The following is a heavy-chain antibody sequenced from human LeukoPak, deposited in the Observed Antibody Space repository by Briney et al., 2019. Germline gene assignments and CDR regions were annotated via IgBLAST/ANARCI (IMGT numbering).Heavy chain of an antibody. V-gene: IGHV1-18*01. CDR1: GGTFSSYA. D-gene: IGHD5-24*01. J-gene: IGHJ3*02. Sequence: ASVKVSCKASGGTFSSYAISWVRQAPGQGLEWMGWISAYNGNTNYAQKLQGRVTMTTDTSTSTAYMELRSLRSDDTAVYYCARDSVATIEEDAFDIWGQGTMVTVSS. CDR2: ISAYNGNT. CDR3: ARDSVATIEEDAFDI.